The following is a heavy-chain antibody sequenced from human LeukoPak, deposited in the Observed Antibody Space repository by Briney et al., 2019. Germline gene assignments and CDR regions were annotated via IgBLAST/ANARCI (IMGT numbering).Heavy chain of an antibody. J-gene: IGHJ6*03. CDR2: IYYSGST. D-gene: IGHD5/OR15-5a*01. CDR1: GGSISSSSYY. Sequence: SETLSLTCTVSGGSISSSSYYWGWIRQPPGKGLEWIGSIYYSGSTYYNPSLKSRVTISVDTSKNQFSLKLSSVTAADTAVYHCARDRVSYYYMDVWGKGTTVTVSS. V-gene: IGHV4-39*07. CDR3: ARDRVSYYYMDV.